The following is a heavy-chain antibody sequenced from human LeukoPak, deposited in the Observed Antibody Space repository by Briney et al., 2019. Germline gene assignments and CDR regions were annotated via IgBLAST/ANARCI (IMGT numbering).Heavy chain of an antibody. J-gene: IGHJ4*02. CDR2: MNPNSGNT. V-gene: IGHV1-8*03. CDR3: ARGHPLVPAAIDY. D-gene: IGHD2-2*01. CDR1: GYTFTSYD. Sequence: ASVNVSCKASGYTFTSYDINRVRQAPGQGLEWMGWMNPNSGNTGYAQKFQGRVTITRNTSISTAYMELSSLRSEDTAVYYCARGHPLVPAAIDYWGQGTLVTVSS.